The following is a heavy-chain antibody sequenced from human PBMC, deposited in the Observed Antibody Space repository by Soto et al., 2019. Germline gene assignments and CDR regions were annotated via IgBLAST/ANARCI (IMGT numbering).Heavy chain of an antibody. CDR3: ARASQMVINPYYYPMDV. CDR2: IIPIFGTA. V-gene: IGHV1-69*13. J-gene: IGHJ6*02. Sequence: SVKVSCKASGGTFSSYAISWVRQAPGQGLEWMGGIIPIFGTANYAQKFQGRVTITADESTSTAYMELSSLRSEDTAVYYCARASQMVINPYYYPMDVWGQGTTVTVSS. CDR1: GGTFSSYA. D-gene: IGHD3-22*01.